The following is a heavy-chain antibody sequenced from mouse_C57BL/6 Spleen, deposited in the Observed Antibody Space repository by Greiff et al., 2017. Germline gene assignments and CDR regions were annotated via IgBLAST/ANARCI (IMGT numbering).Heavy chain of an antibody. D-gene: IGHD3-1*01. V-gene: IGHV1-69*01. CDR2: IDPSDSYT. CDR3: ARRGGRGYYFDY. Sequence: QVQLQQPGAELVMPGASVKLSCKASGYTFTSYWMHWVKQRPGQGLEWIGEIDPSDSYTNYNQKFKGKSTLTVDKSSSTAYMQLSSLTSEDSAVYYGARRGGRGYYFDYWGQGTTLTVSS. CDR1: GYTFTSYW. J-gene: IGHJ2*01.